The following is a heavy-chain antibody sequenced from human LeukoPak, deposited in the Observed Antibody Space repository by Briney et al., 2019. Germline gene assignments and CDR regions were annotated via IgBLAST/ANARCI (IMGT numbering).Heavy chain of an antibody. J-gene: IGHJ4*02. Sequence: SETLSLTCTISGGSISSSSYYWGWIRQPPGKGLEWIGSIYYSGSTYYNPSLKSRVTISVDTSKNQFSLKLSSVTAADTAVYYCARRGGIVGALDYWGQGTLVTVSS. CDR3: ARRGGIVGALDY. D-gene: IGHD1-26*01. CDR1: GGSISSSSYY. V-gene: IGHV4-39*01. CDR2: IYYSGST.